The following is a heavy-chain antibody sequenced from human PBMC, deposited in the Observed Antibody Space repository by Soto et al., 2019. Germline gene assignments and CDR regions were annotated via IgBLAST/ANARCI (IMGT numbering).Heavy chain of an antibody. CDR2: ISSSSSYT. CDR1: GFTVSDYY. CDR3: ARYSGYYPNWYFDL. J-gene: IGHJ2*01. D-gene: IGHD3-3*01. V-gene: IGHV3-11*06. Sequence: QVQLVESGGGLVKPGGSLRLSCAASGFTVSDYYMSWIRQAPGKGLEWVSYISSSSSYTNYADSVKGRFTISRDNAKNSLYLQMNSLRAEDTAVYYCARYSGYYPNWYFDLWGPGTLVTVSS.